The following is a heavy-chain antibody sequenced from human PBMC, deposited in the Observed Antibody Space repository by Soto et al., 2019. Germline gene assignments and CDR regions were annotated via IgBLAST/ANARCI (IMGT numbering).Heavy chain of an antibody. CDR3: GREGGRRVGGYFDL. D-gene: IGHD3-16*01. CDR1: GFTFSSYS. J-gene: IGHJ2*01. V-gene: IGHV3-21*01. CDR2: ISSSSSYI. Sequence: EVQLVESGGGLVKPGGSLRLSCAASGFTFSSYSMNWVRQAPGKGLEWVSSISSSSSYIYYADSVKGRFTISRDNAKNSLYPKMNTMGARDTAGYDCGREGGRRVGGYFDLWGRGTLVTVSS.